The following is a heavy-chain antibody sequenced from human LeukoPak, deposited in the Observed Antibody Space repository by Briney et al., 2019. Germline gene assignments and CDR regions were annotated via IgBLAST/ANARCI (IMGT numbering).Heavy chain of an antibody. V-gene: IGHV3-9*01. Sequence: PGGSLRLSCAASGFTFDDYVMHWVRQAPGKGLEWVSGISWNSGSIGYADSVKGRFTISRDNAKNSPYPQMNSLRAEDTALYYCAKDGPVRYSDWLGPPYPFDIWGQGTMVTVSS. J-gene: IGHJ3*02. CDR2: ISWNSGSI. CDR3: AKDGPVRYSDWLGPPYPFDI. D-gene: IGHD3-9*01. CDR1: GFTFDDYV.